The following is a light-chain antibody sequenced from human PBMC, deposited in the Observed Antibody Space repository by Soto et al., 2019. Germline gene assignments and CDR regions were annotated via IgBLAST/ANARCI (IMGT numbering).Light chain of an antibody. Sequence: QSALTQPASVSGSPGRSITISCTGTSSDVGAYNYDSWYQQYPGKAPKLMIYDVSNRPSGVSNRFSGSKSGNTASLTISGLQAEDEADYYCSSYTSSSTPLFGGGTKLTVL. J-gene: IGLJ2*01. CDR2: DVS. CDR1: SSDVGAYNY. V-gene: IGLV2-14*01. CDR3: SSYTSSSTPL.